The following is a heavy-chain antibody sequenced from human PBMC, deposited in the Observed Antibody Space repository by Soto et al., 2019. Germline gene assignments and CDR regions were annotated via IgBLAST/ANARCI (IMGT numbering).Heavy chain of an antibody. J-gene: IGHJ4*02. D-gene: IGHD3-16*02. CDR3: ARVGYDYVWGSSRPRYSDY. CDR2: FYYSGSN. V-gene: IGHV4-31*03. Sequence: PSETLSLTCSVSGGSISKGCCCWSCMRQHPGKGLVWIGYFYYSGSNYYNPTLKSRVTISVDTSKNKFSLKLSSVTAADTAVYYCARVGYDYVWGSSRPRYSDYWGPGTLVTVSS. CDR1: GGSISKGCCC.